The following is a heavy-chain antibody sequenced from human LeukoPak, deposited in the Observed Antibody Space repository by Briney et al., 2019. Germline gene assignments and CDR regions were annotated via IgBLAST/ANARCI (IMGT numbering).Heavy chain of an antibody. CDR2: IYYSGST. J-gene: IGHJ4*02. V-gene: IGHV4-39*01. D-gene: IGHD2-2*01. CDR1: GGSISSSSYY. CDR3: ARQRDCSSTSCFDY. Sequence: SETLSLTCTVSGGSISSSSYYWGWIRQPPGKGLEWIGSIYYSGSTYYNPSLKSRVTISVDTSKNQFSLKLSSVTAADTAVYYSARQRDCSSTSCFDYWGQGTLVTVTS.